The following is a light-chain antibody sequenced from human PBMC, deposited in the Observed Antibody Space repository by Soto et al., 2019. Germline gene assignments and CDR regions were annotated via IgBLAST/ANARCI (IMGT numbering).Light chain of an antibody. V-gene: IGLV2-14*01. CDR3: SSYTSSSTLV. CDR2: EVI. CDR1: SSDVGAYNY. J-gene: IGLJ2*01. Sequence: QSALTQPASVSGSPGQSITISCTATSSDVGAYNYVSWYQQHPGKAPKLMIYEVINRPSGVSNRFSGSKSDNTASLIISGLQAEDEADYYCSSYTSSSTLVFGGGTKLTVL.